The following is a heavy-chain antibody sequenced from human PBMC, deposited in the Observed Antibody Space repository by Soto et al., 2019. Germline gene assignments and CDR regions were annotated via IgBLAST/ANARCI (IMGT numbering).Heavy chain of an antibody. Sequence: GGSLRLSCAASGFTFSSYAMSWVRQAPGKGLEWVSAISGSGGSTYYADSVKGRFTISRDNSKNTLYLQMNSLRAEDTAVYYCANSPSYYDYIWGSYRFDYWGQGTLVTVS. J-gene: IGHJ4*02. CDR1: GFTFSSYA. V-gene: IGHV3-23*01. CDR3: ANSPSYYDYIWGSYRFDY. CDR2: ISGSGGST. D-gene: IGHD3-16*02.